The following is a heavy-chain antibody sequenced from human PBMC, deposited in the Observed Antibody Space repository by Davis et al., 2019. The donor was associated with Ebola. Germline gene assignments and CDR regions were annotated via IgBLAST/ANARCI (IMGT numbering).Heavy chain of an antibody. CDR2: IYYNGKT. J-gene: IGHJ4*01. CDR1: GASISSGYY. CDR3: ARRSYYNGPINN. Sequence: SETLSLTCTVSGASISSGYYWSWIRLHPGKGLEWIGYIYYNGKTYYNPSFTSRLTISLDTSNNPFSLNLNAVTAADTAVYFCARRSYYNGPINNWGRGTLVTVSS. D-gene: IGHD3-10*01. V-gene: IGHV4-31*03.